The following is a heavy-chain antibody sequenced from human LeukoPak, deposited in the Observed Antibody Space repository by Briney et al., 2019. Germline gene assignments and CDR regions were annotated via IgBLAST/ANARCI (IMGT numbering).Heavy chain of an antibody. V-gene: IGHV4-34*01. CDR1: GGSFTGYY. CDR2: INHSRTT. Sequence: SETLSLTCAVSGGSFTGYYWSWVRQPPGKGLEWIGEINHSRTTYYNPSLKSRVTISVDTSKNQFSLKLSSVTAADTAVYYCARRRGSGYDAFDIWGQGTMVTVSS. CDR3: ARRRGSGYDAFDI. D-gene: IGHD5-12*01. J-gene: IGHJ3*02.